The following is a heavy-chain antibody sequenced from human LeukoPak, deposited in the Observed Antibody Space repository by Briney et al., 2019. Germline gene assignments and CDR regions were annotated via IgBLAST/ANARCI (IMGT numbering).Heavy chain of an antibody. V-gene: IGHV3-48*03. Sequence: GGSLRLSCAASGFTFGSYEMSWVRQAPGRGLEWVAFISSSGGTIYYADSVRGRFTLSRDSAKNSLSLEMNSLRVEDTAVYFCARTEMSPYYYYGMDVWGQGTTVIVPS. CDR2: ISSSGGTI. CDR3: ARTEMSPYYYYGMDV. D-gene: IGHD5-24*01. CDR1: GFTFGSYE. J-gene: IGHJ6*02.